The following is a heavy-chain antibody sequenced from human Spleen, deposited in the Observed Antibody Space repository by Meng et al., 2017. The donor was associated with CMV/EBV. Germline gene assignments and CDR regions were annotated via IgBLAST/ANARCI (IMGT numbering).Heavy chain of an antibody. CDR2: INPNSGGT. Sequence: QVQLVQSGAEVKKPGASVKVSCKASGYTFTGYYMHWVRQAPGQGLEWMGRINPNSGGTNYAQKFQGRVTMTRDTSISTAYMELSRLRSDDTAVYYCARVGLLWVGEPIGGRLDYWGQGTLVTVSS. CDR1: GYTFTGYY. J-gene: IGHJ4*02. V-gene: IGHV1-2*06. CDR3: ARVGLLWVGEPIGGRLDY. D-gene: IGHD3-10*01.